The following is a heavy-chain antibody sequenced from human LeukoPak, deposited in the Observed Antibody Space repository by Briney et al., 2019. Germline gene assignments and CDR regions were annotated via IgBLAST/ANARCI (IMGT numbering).Heavy chain of an antibody. D-gene: IGHD2-15*01. CDR2: ISAYTGNT. J-gene: IGHJ6*04. CDR3: ATDSSGGYYYYGMDV. CDR1: GYTFTTYS. Sequence: GASVRVSCKASGYTFTTYSLTWVRQAPGQGLEWMGWISAYTGNTNYAQKFQGRVTMTEDTSTDTAYMELSSLRSEDTAVYYCATDSSGGYYYYGMDVWGKGTTVTVSS. V-gene: IGHV1-18*04.